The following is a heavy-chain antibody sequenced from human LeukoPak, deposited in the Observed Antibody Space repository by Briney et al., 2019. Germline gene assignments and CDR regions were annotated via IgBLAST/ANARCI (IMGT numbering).Heavy chain of an antibody. D-gene: IGHD6-13*01. CDR3: ARAMKLARAAAGTGDY. CDR2: ISSSSSYI. CDR1: GFTFSSYS. Sequence: GGSLRLSCAASGFTFSSYSMNWVRQAPGKGLEWVSSISSSSSYIYYADSVKGRFTISRDNAKNSLYLQMNSLRAEDMAVYYCARAMKLARAAAGTGDYWGQGTLVTVSS. J-gene: IGHJ4*02. V-gene: IGHV3-21*01.